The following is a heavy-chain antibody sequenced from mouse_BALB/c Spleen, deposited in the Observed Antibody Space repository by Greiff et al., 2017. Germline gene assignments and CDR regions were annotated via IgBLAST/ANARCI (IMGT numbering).Heavy chain of an antibody. V-gene: IGHV1S34*01. CDR3: ARKEEGVYYDYDWFAY. CDR2: ISCYNGAT. D-gene: IGHD2-4*01. J-gene: IGHJ3*01. CDR1: GYSFTGYY. Sequence: LVKTGASVKISCKASGYSFTGYYMHWVKQSHGKSLEWIGYISCYNGATSYNQKFKGKATFTVDTSSSTAYMQFNSLTSEDSAVYYCARKEEGVYYDYDWFAYWGKGTLVTVSA.